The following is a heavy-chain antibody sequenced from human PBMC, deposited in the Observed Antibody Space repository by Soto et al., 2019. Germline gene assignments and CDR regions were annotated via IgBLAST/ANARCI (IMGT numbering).Heavy chain of an antibody. D-gene: IGHD1-7*01. CDR2: INPSVGST. Sequence: GASVKVSCKTSGYSFSNYYMNWVRQAPGQGLEWMGIINPSVGSTVYAQNFQGRVTMTRDTSTSTVYMELSSLRSDDTAVYYCVREFGNSHFDYWGHGTPVTVS. V-gene: IGHV1-46*03. J-gene: IGHJ4*01. CDR1: GYSFSNYY. CDR3: VREFGNSHFDY.